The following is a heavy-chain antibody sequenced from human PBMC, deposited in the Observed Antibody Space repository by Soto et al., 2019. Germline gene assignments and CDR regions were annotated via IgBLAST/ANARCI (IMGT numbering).Heavy chain of an antibody. V-gene: IGHV3-21*06. CDR3: ARESEDLTSNLDY. Sequence: GRFVRLSCAASGFTFTRYNMNWVRQAPGKGLEWVSSISSTTNYIYYGDSMKGRFTISRDNAKNSLYLEMNSLRAEDTAVYYCARESEDLTSNLDYWGQGTLVTVSS. CDR1: GFTFTRYN. J-gene: IGHJ4*02. CDR2: ISSTTNYI.